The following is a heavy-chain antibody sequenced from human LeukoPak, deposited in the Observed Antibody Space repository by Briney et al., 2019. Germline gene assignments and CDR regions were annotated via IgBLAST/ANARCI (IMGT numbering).Heavy chain of an antibody. D-gene: IGHD6-19*01. CDR1: GFAFSNYD. V-gene: IGHV3-13*04. CDR3: VRAPPGTGWLIDH. Sequence: GGSLRLSCAASGFAFSNYDMLWVRQATGKGLEWVSAINTAADTYYPDSVKGRFTISRENAKSSLHLQMNSLRVGDTAVYYCVRAPPGTGWLIDHWGQGTLVAVSS. CDR2: INTAADT. J-gene: IGHJ4*02.